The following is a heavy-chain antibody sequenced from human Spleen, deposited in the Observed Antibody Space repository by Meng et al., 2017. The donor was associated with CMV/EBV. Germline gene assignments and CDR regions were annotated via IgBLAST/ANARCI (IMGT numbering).Heavy chain of an antibody. Sequence: ASVKVSCKASGYTFTGYDINWVRQATGQGLEWMGYMNPSSGSTGYARKFQGRVTMTRNTSISTAYMELRSLRADDTAVYYCARDRMLMGYCSGGSCRGFDPWGQGTLVTVSS. J-gene: IGHJ5*02. CDR1: GYTFTGYD. CDR3: ARDRMLMGYCSGGSCRGFDP. V-gene: IGHV1-8*01. CDR2: MNPSSGST. D-gene: IGHD2-15*01.